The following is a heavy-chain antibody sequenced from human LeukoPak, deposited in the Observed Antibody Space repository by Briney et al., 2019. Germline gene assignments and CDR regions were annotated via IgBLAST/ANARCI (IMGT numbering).Heavy chain of an antibody. CDR2: ISAYNGNT. D-gene: IGHD3-22*01. CDR3: ARLYYDSSGYYNYYFDY. V-gene: IGHV1-18*01. J-gene: IGHJ4*02. Sequence: ASVKVSCKASGYTFTGYGISWVRQAPGQGLEWMGWISAYNGNTNYAQKLQGRVTMTTDTSTSTAYMELRSLRSDDTAVYYCARLYYDSSGYYNYYFDYWGQGTLVTVSS. CDR1: GYTFTGYG.